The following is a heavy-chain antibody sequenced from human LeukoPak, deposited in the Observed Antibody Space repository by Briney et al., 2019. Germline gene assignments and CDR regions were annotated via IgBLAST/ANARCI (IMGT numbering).Heavy chain of an antibody. Sequence: GGSLRLSCAASGFTFSSYAMHWVRQAPGKGLEWVAVISNDGRDKHNADSVKGRFTISRDNSKNTLYVQMNSLRAEDTAVYYCARDVHAPADYYFDYWGQGTPVTVSS. CDR3: ARDVHAPADYYFDY. J-gene: IGHJ4*02. CDR2: ISNDGRDK. D-gene: IGHD2-2*01. V-gene: IGHV3-30*04. CDR1: GFTFSSYA.